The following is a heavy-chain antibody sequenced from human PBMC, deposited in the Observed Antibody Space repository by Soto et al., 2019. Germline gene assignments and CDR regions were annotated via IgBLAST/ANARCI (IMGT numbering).Heavy chain of an antibody. V-gene: IGHV3-74*01. Sequence: GGSLRLSCVASGFGFHTYWMHWVRQVPGKGLVWVARINSDGDTSTYADSVKGRFTISRDNAKNSLYLQMNSLRAEDTAVYYCASFFSHDFWSGYSPYYYYGMDVWGQGTTVTVSS. J-gene: IGHJ6*02. D-gene: IGHD3-3*01. CDR2: INSDGDTS. CDR1: GFGFHTYW. CDR3: ASFFSHDFWSGYSPYYYYGMDV.